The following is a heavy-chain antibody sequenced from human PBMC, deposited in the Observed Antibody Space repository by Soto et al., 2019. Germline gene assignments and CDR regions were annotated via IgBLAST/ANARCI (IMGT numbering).Heavy chain of an antibody. CDR3: ARVRRGFNRESCSYWYNGMDV. J-gene: IGHJ6*02. CDR2: IYHSGNT. V-gene: IGHV4-34*02. Sequence: QVQLQQWGAGLLKPSETLSLTCAVNGGSFNDYYWAWIRQPPGKGLEWIGEIYHSGNTYYNPSLESRVIMSVDTSKKQFSLRLNSVTAADTAMYYCARVRRGFNRESCSYWYNGMDVWGQGTAVTVS. D-gene: IGHD3-16*01. CDR1: GGSFNDYY.